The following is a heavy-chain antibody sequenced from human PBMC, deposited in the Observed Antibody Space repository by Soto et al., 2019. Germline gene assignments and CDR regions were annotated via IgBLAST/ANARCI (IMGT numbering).Heavy chain of an antibody. V-gene: IGHV3-74*01. D-gene: IGHD2-21*02. CDR2: TNSEGST. CDR1: GFTFSNYW. J-gene: IGHJ4*02. CDR3: GRDCGGNSICC. Sequence: EVQLVESGGGLVQPGGSLRLSCAASGFTFSNYWMHWVRQAPGKGLVWVSRTNSEGSTSSADSVKGRFTISRDNAKNPLYLRMNSLRAEDTAVYYCGRDCGGNSICCWGQGTLVTVSS.